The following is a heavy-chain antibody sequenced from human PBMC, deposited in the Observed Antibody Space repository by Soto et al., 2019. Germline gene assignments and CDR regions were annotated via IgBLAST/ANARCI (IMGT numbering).Heavy chain of an antibody. CDR3: ARYWHSYSSNYLRGMDV. Sequence: GAPLTISCACSEYRFSSHCIVWVRHVPVKGLEWMGIIYPGDSDTRYSPSFQGQVTVSADKSISTAYLQWSSLKASDTAMYYCARYWHSYSSNYLRGMDVWGQGNTVNAS. J-gene: IGHJ6*02. D-gene: IGHD5-18*01. V-gene: IGHV5-51*01. CDR1: EYRFSSHC. CDR2: IYPGDSDT.